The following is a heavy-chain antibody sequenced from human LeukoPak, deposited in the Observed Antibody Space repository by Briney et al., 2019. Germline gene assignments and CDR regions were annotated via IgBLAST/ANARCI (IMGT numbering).Heavy chain of an antibody. V-gene: IGHV3-21*01. Sequence: GGSLRLSCAASAFTFSTYSMNWVRQAPGKGLEWVSSLSSSSTYVYYADSVKGRFTISRDKAKNSLYLQMNSLRAEDTAVYYCARVRCSGGGCFYNFDYWGQGSLVTVSS. CDR1: AFTFSTYS. J-gene: IGHJ4*02. CDR3: ARVRCSGGGCFYNFDY. D-gene: IGHD2-15*01. CDR2: LSSSSTYV.